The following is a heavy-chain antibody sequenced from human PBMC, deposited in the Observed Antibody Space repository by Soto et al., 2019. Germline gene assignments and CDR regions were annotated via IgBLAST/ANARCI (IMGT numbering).Heavy chain of an antibody. CDR3: ARVPGTAMVFVYFDY. V-gene: IGHV1-69*01. CDR2: IVPIFGTA. J-gene: IGHJ4*02. CDR1: GGTFSSYA. Sequence: QMQLVQSGAEVKKPGSSVKVSCKASGGTFSSYAISWVRQAPGQGLEWMGGIVPIFGTANYAQKFQGRVTITADESTSTTYMELSSLRSEDTAVYYCARVPGTAMVFVYFDYWGQGTLVTVSS. D-gene: IGHD5-18*01.